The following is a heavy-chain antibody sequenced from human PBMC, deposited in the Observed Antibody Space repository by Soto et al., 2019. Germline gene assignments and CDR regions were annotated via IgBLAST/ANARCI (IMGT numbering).Heavy chain of an antibody. D-gene: IGHD3-22*01. Sequence: ASVKVSCKASGYTFTGYYMHWVRQAPGQGLEWMGWINPNSGGTNYAQKFQGWVTMTRDTSISTAYMELSRLRSDDTTVYYCARDRMNRYYDSSGYYSDAFDIWGQGTMVTVSS. CDR2: INPNSGGT. CDR1: GYTFTGYY. V-gene: IGHV1-2*04. J-gene: IGHJ3*02. CDR3: ARDRMNRYYDSSGYYSDAFDI.